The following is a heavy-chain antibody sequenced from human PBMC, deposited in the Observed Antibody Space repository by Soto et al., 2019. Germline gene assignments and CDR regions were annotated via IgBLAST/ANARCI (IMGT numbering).Heavy chain of an antibody. Sequence: ASVKVSCKASGYTFSSYGISWVRQAPGQGLEWMGWISAYNGNTNYAQKLQGRVTMTTDTSTSTAYMELRSLRSDDTAVYYCASVIISGWYEDYWGQGTLVTVS. CDR2: ISAYNGNT. V-gene: IGHV1-18*01. J-gene: IGHJ4*02. CDR3: ASVIISGWYEDY. CDR1: GYTFSSYG. D-gene: IGHD6-19*01.